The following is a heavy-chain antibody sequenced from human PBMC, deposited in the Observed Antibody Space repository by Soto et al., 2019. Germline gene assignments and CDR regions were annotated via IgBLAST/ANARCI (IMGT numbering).Heavy chain of an antibody. D-gene: IGHD3-22*01. CDR1: GGSISSGDYY. Sequence: QVQLQESGPGLVKPSQTLSLTCTVSGGSISSGDYYWSWIRQPPGKGLEWIGYIYYSGSTYYNPSLKSRVTISVDTAKHQFSLKLSSVTAADPAVYYCARERGGGGYYDYWGQGTLVTVSS. V-gene: IGHV4-30-4*01. CDR2: IYYSGST. J-gene: IGHJ4*02. CDR3: ARERGGGGYYDY.